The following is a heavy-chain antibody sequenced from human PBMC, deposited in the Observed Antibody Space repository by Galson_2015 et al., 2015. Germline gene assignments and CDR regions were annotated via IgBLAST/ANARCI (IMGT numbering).Heavy chain of an antibody. J-gene: IGHJ6*03. CDR3: ASDPLIYGVGHRMDV. CDR1: GFPFNTYA. Sequence: SLRHSCAASGFPFNTYAMHWVRQAPGKGLEWVAVVSFDGSHKSFADSVKGRFTISRDNSKSTLYLHMSSLRVEDTAVYYCASDPLIYGVGHRMDVWGKGTTVTVFS. CDR2: VSFDGSHK. V-gene: IGHV3-30*15. D-gene: IGHD3-3*01.